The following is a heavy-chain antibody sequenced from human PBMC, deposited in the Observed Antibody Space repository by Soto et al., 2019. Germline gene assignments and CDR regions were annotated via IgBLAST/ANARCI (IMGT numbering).Heavy chain of an antibody. J-gene: IGHJ3*02. D-gene: IGHD3-3*01. CDR2: INAGNGNT. V-gene: IGHV1-3*01. Sequence: ASVKVSCNASGYTFTSYAMHWVRQAPGQRLEWMGWINAGNGNTKYSQKFQGRVTITRDTSASTAYMELSSLRSEDTAVYYCAFWSGYSRGAFDIWGQGTMVTVSS. CDR1: GYTFTSYA. CDR3: AFWSGYSRGAFDI.